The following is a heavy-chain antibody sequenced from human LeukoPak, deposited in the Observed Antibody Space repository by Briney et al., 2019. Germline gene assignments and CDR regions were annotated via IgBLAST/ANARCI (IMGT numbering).Heavy chain of an antibody. V-gene: IGHV4-39*01. Sequence: SETLSLTCTVSGGSISSGSYYWVWIRQPPGKELEWIGSMSYSGSTCYNPSLKSRVTISVDTSKNQFSLKLTSVTAADTAVYYCARHQTILQYFDHWGQGTLVTVSS. J-gene: IGHJ4*02. D-gene: IGHD3-3*01. CDR2: MSYSGST. CDR3: ARHQTILQYFDH. CDR1: GGSISSGSYY.